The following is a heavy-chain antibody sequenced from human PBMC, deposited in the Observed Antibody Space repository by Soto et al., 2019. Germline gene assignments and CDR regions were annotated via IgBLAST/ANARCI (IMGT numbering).Heavy chain of an antibody. Sequence: ESLSIPCAASCFIFSIYGMNWVRRAPGKGLEWVAYIRDDSSIKYYADSVTGRFTVSRDNGKDSLYLQMNSLRDEDTAVYYCARARVRNWFDTWGQGTLVTVSS. CDR3: ARARVRNWFDT. CDR2: IRDDSSIK. J-gene: IGHJ5*02. CDR1: CFIFSIYG. V-gene: IGHV3-48*02.